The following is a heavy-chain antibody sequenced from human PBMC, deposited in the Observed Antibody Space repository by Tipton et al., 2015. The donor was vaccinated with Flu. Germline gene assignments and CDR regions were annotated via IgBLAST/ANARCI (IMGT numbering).Heavy chain of an antibody. CDR3: ARGLLWFGELIEY. CDR2: ISDSLSHI. D-gene: IGHD3-10*01. CDR1: GFTLTRYG. Sequence: GSLRLSCAASGFTLTRYGMNWVRQTPGKGLEWVAYISDSLSHIYYADSVKGRFTVSRDSATNSLYLQMDGLRDEDTAVYYCARGLLWFGELIEYWGQGTLVTVAS. V-gene: IGHV3-48*02. J-gene: IGHJ4*02.